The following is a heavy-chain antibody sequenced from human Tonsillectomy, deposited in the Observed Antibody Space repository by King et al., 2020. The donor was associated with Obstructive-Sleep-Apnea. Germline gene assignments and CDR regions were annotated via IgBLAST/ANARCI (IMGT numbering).Heavy chain of an antibody. J-gene: IGHJ4*02. CDR1: GYTFTGYY. CDR3: ARAVAADINY. CDR2: INTNSGDT. V-gene: IGHV1-2*02. Sequence: QLVQSGAEVKKPGASVKVSCKASGYTFTGYYMHWVRQAPGQGLEWMGWINTNSGDTNYAQKFQGRVTMTRDTSISIAYMELSSLRSDDTAVYYCARAVAADINYWGQGTLVTVSS. D-gene: IGHD6-13*01.